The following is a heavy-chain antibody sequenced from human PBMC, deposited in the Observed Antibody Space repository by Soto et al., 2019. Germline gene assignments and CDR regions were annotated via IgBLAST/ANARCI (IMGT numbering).Heavy chain of an antibody. J-gene: IGHJ4*02. Sequence: PGGSLRLSCAASGFTFSSYAMSWVRQAPGKGLEWVSAISGSGGSTYYADSVKGRFTISRDNSKNTLYLQMNSLRAEDTAVYYCAKIEYSGYDPDDPFDYWGQGTLVTVSS. D-gene: IGHD5-12*01. CDR1: GFTFSSYA. V-gene: IGHV3-23*01. CDR2: ISGSGGST. CDR3: AKIEYSGYDPDDPFDY.